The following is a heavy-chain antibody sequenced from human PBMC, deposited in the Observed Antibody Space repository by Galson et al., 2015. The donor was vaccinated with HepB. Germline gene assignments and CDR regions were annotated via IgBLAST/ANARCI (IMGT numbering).Heavy chain of an antibody. Sequence: SLRLSCAASGFTFSSYWMSWVRQAPGKGLEWVANIKQDGSEKYYVDSVKGRFTISRDNAKNSLYLQMNSLRAEDTAVYYCASQRWLQLRGYFDYWGRGTLVTVSS. CDR3: ASQRWLQLRGYFDY. J-gene: IGHJ4*02. CDR1: GFTFSSYW. CDR2: IKQDGSEK. V-gene: IGHV3-7*03. D-gene: IGHD5-24*01.